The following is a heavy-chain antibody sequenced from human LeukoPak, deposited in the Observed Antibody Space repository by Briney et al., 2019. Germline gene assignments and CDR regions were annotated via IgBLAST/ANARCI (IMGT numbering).Heavy chain of an antibody. J-gene: IGHJ3*02. Sequence: ASENVSCKASGYTFTDYYMHRVRQAPGQGLEWMGWINPKGGGTKHEQKFQGRVTMTRDTSISTAYMELSRLRSDDTAVYYCAREVYSYDAGAFDIWGQGTMVTVSS. CDR1: GYTFTDYY. V-gene: IGHV1-2*02. CDR2: INPKGGGT. D-gene: IGHD5-18*01. CDR3: AREVYSYDAGAFDI.